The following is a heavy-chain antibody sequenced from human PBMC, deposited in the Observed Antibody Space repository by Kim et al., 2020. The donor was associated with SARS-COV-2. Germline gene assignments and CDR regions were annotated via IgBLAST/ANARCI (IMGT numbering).Heavy chain of an antibody. Sequence: GSLRLSCAASGFTFSSYWMSWVRQAPGKGLEWVANIKQDGSEKYYVDSVKGRFTISRDNAKNSLYLQMNSLRAEDTAVYYCARDHAYYYDSSGYDYWGQGTLVTVSS. CDR1: GFTFSSYW. D-gene: IGHD3-22*01. CDR3: ARDHAYYYDSSGYDY. V-gene: IGHV3-7*01. CDR2: IKQDGSEK. J-gene: IGHJ4*02.